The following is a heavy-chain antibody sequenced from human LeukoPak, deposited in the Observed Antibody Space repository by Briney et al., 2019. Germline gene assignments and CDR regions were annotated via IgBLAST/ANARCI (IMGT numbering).Heavy chain of an antibody. V-gene: IGHV3-21*01. D-gene: IGHD6-25*01. J-gene: IGHJ3*01. Sequence: SLRLSCAASGFTFSSYSIDWVRQAPGKGLEWVSSISTTSRHIYYAGSVKGRFTISRDNAKNSLYLQMTSLRAEDTATYYCARGSVELQRLDAFDVWGQGTKGPVSS. CDR3: ARGSVELQRLDAFDV. CDR1: GFTFSSYS. CDR2: ISTTSRHI.